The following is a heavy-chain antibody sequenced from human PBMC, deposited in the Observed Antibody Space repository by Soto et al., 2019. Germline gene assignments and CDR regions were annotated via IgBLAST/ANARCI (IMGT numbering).Heavy chain of an antibody. Sequence: ASVKVSCKASGYTFTSYAMHWVRQAPGQRLEWMGWSNAGNGNTKYSQKFQGRVTITRDTSASTAYMELSSLRSEDTAVYYCARAGRDSSSGYPFDYWGQGTLVTVSS. CDR3: ARAGRDSSSGYPFDY. J-gene: IGHJ4*02. V-gene: IGHV1-3*01. CDR1: GYTFTSYA. D-gene: IGHD3-22*01. CDR2: SNAGNGNT.